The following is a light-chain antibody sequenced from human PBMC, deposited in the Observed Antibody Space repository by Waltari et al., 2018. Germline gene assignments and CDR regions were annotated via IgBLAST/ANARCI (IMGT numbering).Light chain of an antibody. CDR1: RSNTGSNS. V-gene: IGLV1-44*01. Sequence: QSVLTQPPSASGTPGQRVAISCSGTRSNTGSNSVHWYQQLPGTAPKLPPHSNNQRPSGVPDRFSGSKSGTSASLAISGLQAEDEAHYYCAAWDASLNGWVFGGGTKLTVL. CDR3: AAWDASLNGWV. CDR2: SNN. J-gene: IGLJ3*02.